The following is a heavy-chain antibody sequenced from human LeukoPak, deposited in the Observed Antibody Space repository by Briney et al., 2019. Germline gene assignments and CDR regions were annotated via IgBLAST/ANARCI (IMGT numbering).Heavy chain of an antibody. V-gene: IGHV4-30-2*01. J-gene: IGHJ3*02. CDR2: IYHSGST. CDR3: ARGNDFWSGSPNDAFDI. D-gene: IGHD3-3*01. CDR1: GGSISSGGYS. Sequence: PSETLSLTCAVSGGSISSGGYSWSWIRQPPGKGLEWIGYIYHSGSTYYNPSLKSRVTISVDRSKNQFSLKLSSVTAADTAVYYCARGNDFWSGSPNDAFDIWGQGTMVTVSS.